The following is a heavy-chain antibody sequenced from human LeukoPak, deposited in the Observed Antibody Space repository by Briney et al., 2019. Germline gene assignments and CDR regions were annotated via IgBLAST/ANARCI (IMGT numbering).Heavy chain of an antibody. V-gene: IGHV3-53*01. CDR3: ARGPSMDPFDY. D-gene: IGHD2/OR15-2a*01. Sequence: PGGSLRLSCAAFGFTFSSYDMNWVRQAPGKGLEWVSVIYSGGSTYYSDSVKGRFTISRDNSKNTLYLQMNSLRAEDTAVYYCARGPSMDPFDYWGQGTLVTVSS. CDR2: IYSGGST. J-gene: IGHJ4*02. CDR1: GFTFSSYD.